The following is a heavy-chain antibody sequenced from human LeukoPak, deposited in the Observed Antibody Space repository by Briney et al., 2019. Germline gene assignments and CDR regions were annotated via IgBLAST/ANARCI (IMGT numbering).Heavy chain of an antibody. Sequence: PSETLSLTCTVSGGSISSYYWSWIRQPPGKGLEWIGYIYYSGSTNYNPSLKSRVTISADTSKNQFSLKLSSVTAADTAVYYCARGRYYYDSSGYHFDYWGQGTLVTVSS. CDR3: ARGRYYYDSSGYHFDY. CDR2: IYYSGST. D-gene: IGHD3-22*01. J-gene: IGHJ4*02. V-gene: IGHV4-59*12. CDR1: GGSISSYY.